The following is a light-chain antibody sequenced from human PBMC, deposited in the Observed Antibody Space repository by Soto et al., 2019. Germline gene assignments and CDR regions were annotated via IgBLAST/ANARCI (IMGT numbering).Light chain of an antibody. CDR1: KLGDKY. CDR3: QAWDSSTAV. Sequence: SYELTQPPSVSVSPGKPASIPCSGDKLGDKYACWYQQKPGQSPVLVIYQDSKRPSGIPERFSGSNSGNTATLTISGTQAMDEADYYCQAWDSSTAVFGGGTKVTVL. J-gene: IGLJ2*01. CDR2: QDS. V-gene: IGLV3-1*01.